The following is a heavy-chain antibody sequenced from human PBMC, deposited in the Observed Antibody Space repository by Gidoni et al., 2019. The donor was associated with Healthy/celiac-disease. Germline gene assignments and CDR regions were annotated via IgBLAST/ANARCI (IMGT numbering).Heavy chain of an antibody. V-gene: IGHV4-4*07. CDR2: IYTSGST. CDR1: GGSISSYY. CDR3: ARGGVYSSSWYEPGWQYYYYYGMDV. D-gene: IGHD6-13*01. J-gene: IGHJ6*02. Sequence: QVQLQESGPGLVKPSETLSLTCTVSGGSISSYYWSWIRQPAGKGLEWIGRIYTSGSTNYNPSLKSRVTMSVDTSKNQFSLKLSSVTAADTAVYYCARGGVYSSSWYEPGWQYYYYYGMDVWGQGTTVTVSS.